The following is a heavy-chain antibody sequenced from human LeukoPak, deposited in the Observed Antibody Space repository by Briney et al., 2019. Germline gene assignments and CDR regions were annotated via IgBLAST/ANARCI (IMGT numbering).Heavy chain of an antibody. CDR2: INPNSGGT. Sequence: ASVKVSCKASGYTFTGYYMHWVRQAPGQGLEWMGWINPNSGGTNYAQKFQGWVTMTRDTSISTAYMELSRLRSDDTAVYYCARAEYSSGWYYYGMDVWGQGTTVTVSS. D-gene: IGHD6-19*01. CDR1: GYTFTGYY. CDR3: ARAEYSSGWYYYGMDV. J-gene: IGHJ6*02. V-gene: IGHV1-2*04.